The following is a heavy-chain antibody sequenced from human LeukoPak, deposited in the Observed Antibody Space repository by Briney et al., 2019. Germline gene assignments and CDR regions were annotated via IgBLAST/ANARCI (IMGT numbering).Heavy chain of an antibody. CDR2: ISAYNGNT. Sequence: ASAKVSCKASGYTFTSYGISWVRQAPGQRLEWMGWISAYNGNTNYAQKLQGRVTMTTDTSTSTAYMELRSLRSDDTAVYYCARLGYCSGGSCYQYFDYWGQGTLVTVSS. V-gene: IGHV1-18*04. CDR1: GYTFTSYG. CDR3: ARLGYCSGGSCYQYFDY. D-gene: IGHD2-15*01. J-gene: IGHJ4*02.